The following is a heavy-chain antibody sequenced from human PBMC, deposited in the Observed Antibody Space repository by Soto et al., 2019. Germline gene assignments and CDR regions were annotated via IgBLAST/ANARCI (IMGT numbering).Heavy chain of an antibody. CDR1: GFTLSSYH. CDR2: IHASSISNI. J-gene: IGHJ6*02. CDR3: ARDGTTGTANYHYAMDV. V-gene: IGHV3-48*03. D-gene: IGHD4-17*01. Sequence: GGSLRLSCVASGFTLSSYHMDWVRQAPGKGLEWISYIHASSISNIYYADSVKGRFTISRDNAKNSLYLQMDSLRAEDTAVYYCARDGTTGTANYHYAMDVWGQVTTVTVSS.